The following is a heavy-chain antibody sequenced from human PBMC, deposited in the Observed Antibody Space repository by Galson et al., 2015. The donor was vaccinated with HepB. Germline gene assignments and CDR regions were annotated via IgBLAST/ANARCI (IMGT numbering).Heavy chain of an antibody. CDR1: GFSFSSYA. Sequence: SLGLSCAASGFSFSSYAMAWVRQAPGKGLEWVSSSAESSDNTYYAGSVKGRFFISRDTSKNMLYLQMNSLRAEDTAVYYCAKPLRGSYWGQLNDWGQGTLVTVSS. V-gene: IGHV3-23*01. CDR3: AKPLRGSYWGQLND. CDR2: SAESSDNT. D-gene: IGHD1-26*01. J-gene: IGHJ4*02.